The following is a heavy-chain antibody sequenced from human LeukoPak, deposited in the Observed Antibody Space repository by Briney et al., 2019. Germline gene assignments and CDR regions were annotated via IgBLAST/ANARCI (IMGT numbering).Heavy chain of an antibody. CDR2: INPSGGST. J-gene: IGHJ4*02. V-gene: IGHV1-46*01. Sequence: ASVKVSCTASGYTFTRYAMNWVRQAPGQGLEWMGIINPSGGSTSYAQKFQGRVTMTRDTSTSTVYMELSSLRSEDTAVYYCARTAGRTFDYWGQGTLVTVSS. CDR3: ARTAGRTFDY. D-gene: IGHD6-6*01. CDR1: GYTFTRYA.